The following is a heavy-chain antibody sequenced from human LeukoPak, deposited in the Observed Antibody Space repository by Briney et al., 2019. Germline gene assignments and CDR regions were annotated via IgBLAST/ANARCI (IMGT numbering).Heavy chain of an antibody. J-gene: IGHJ4*02. V-gene: IGHV1-8*01. CDR1: GYTFTSYD. Sequence: ASVKVSCKASGYTFTSYDINWVRQATGQGLEWMGWMNPNSGNTGYAQKFQGRVTMTRNTSISTAYMELSSLRSEDTAVYYCARWRSGYATPNFDYWGQGTLVTVSS. D-gene: IGHD5-12*01. CDR2: MNPNSGNT. CDR3: ARWRSGYATPNFDY.